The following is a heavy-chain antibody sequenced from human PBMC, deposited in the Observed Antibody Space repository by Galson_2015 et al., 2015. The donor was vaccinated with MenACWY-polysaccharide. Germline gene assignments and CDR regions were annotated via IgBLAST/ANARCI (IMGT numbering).Heavy chain of an antibody. D-gene: IGHD2-15*01. V-gene: IGHV6-1*01. J-gene: IGHJ5*02. CDR3: VRGGAAASLLFAP. CDR1: GDSVSSNTAA. CDR2: TYYRSNWSS. Sequence: CAISGDSVSSNTAAWNWIRQSPSRGLEWLGRTYYRSNWSSDYALSVRGRITINADTSKNQFSLQLNSVTPEDTAVYYCVRGGAAASLLFAPWGQGTRVTVSS.